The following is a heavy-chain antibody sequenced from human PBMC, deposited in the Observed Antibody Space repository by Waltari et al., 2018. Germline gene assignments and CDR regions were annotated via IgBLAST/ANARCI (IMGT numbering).Heavy chain of an antibody. CDR1: GVSFSGYY. CDR2: INHSGST. D-gene: IGHD1-26*01. CDR3: ALSSGSYPYYYYYYMDV. V-gene: IGHV4-34*01. Sequence: QVQLQQWGAGLLKPSETLSLTCAVYGVSFSGYYWSWIRQPPGKGLEWIGEINHSGSTNYNPSLKSRVTISVDTSKNQFSLKLSSVTAADTAVYYCALSSGSYPYYYYYYMDVWGKGTTVTVSS. J-gene: IGHJ6*03.